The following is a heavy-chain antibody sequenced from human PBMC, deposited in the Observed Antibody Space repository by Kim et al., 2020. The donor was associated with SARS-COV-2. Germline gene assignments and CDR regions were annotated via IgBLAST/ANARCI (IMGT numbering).Heavy chain of an antibody. CDR1: GGSISSYY. CDR3: ARVITYYDILTGYSFRGMDV. Sequence: SETLSLTCTVSGGSISSYYWSWIRQPPGKGLEWIGYIYYSGSTNYNPSLKSRVTISVDTSKNQFSLKLSSVTAADTAVYYCARVITYYDILTGYSFRGMDVWGQGTTVTVSS. V-gene: IGHV4-59*13. D-gene: IGHD3-9*01. J-gene: IGHJ6*02. CDR2: IYYSGST.